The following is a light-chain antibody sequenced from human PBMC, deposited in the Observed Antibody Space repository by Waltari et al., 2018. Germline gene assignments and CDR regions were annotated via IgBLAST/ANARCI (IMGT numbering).Light chain of an antibody. CDR3: QSYDTSLSVV. J-gene: IGLJ2*01. V-gene: IGLV1-40*01. Sequence: QSVLTPPPSVSGAPGQRVSISCTGSGSNLGAGYDVPGYQQHPGKAPKLLIYGTSPRPPGVPDRFFGSQSGTSASLAITALQAEDEAEYYCQSYDTSLSVVFGGGTKLTVL. CDR1: GSNLGAGYD. CDR2: GTS.